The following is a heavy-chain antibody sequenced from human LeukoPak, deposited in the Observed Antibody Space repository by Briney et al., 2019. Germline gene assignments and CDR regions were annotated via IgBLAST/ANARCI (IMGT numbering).Heavy chain of an antibody. V-gene: IGHV3-23*01. D-gene: IGHD6-19*01. CDR2: LSGSGGSA. CDR1: GFTFSTYS. CDR3: AKNPNRSGWYQDY. Sequence: GGSLRLSCEASGFTFSTYSMTWVRQTPEKGLEWVAALSGSGGSAYYADSVNGRFTVSRDNSKNMFYLQMNSPSADDTAVYYCAKNPNRSGWYQDYWGQGTLVTVSS. J-gene: IGHJ4*02.